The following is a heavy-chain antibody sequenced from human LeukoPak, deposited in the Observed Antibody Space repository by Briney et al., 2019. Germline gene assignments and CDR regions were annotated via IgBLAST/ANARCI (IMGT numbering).Heavy chain of an antibody. V-gene: IGHV3-30*18. CDR1: GFTFSSYG. Sequence: GGSLRLSCAASGFTFSSYGMHWVRQAPGKGLEWVAVISYDGSNKYYADSVKGRFTISRDNSKSTLYLQMNSLRAEDTAVYYCAKDSDRGFFDYWGQGTLVTVSS. CDR2: ISYDGSNK. J-gene: IGHJ4*02. D-gene: IGHD3-16*01. CDR3: AKDSDRGFFDY.